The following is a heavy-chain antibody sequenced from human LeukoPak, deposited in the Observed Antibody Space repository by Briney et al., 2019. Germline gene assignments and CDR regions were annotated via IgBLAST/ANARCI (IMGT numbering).Heavy chain of an antibody. J-gene: IGHJ4*02. CDR2: IYYSGST. D-gene: IGHD3-22*01. V-gene: IGHV4-59*08. CDR3: ARHGSGSSGYFPGPIDY. Sequence: PSETLSLTCTVSGASISSYDWSWIRQPPGKGLEWIGYIYYSGSTNYNPSLKSRVTISVDTSKNQFSLKLSSVTAADTAVYYCARHGSGSSGYFPGPIDYWGQGTLVTVSS. CDR1: GASISSYD.